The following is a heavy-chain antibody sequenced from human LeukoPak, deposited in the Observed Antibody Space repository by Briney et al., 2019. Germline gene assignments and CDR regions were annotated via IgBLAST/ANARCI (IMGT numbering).Heavy chain of an antibody. J-gene: IGHJ4*02. CDR1: GFTFSSYG. V-gene: IGHV3-33*01. D-gene: IGHD3-10*01. CDR3: ARDSVRGNFDY. CDR2: IWYDGSNK. Sequence: GGSLRLSCAASGFTFSSYGMPWVRQAPGKGLEWVAVIWYDGSNKYYADSVKGRFTISRDNSKNTLYLQMSSLRAEDTAVYYCARDSVRGNFDYWGQGTLVTVSS.